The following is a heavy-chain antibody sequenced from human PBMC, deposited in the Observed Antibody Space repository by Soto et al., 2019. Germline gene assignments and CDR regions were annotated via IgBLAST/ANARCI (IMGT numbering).Heavy chain of an antibody. J-gene: IGHJ3*02. D-gene: IGHD1-1*01. Sequence: GASVKVSCKASGYTFTGYYMHWVRQAPGQGLEWMGWINPNSGGTNYAQKFQGWVTMTRDTSISTAYMELSRLRSDDTAVYYCARDRGSGTTDAFDIWGQGTMVTVSS. CDR2: INPNSGGT. V-gene: IGHV1-2*04. CDR1: GYTFTGYY. CDR3: ARDRGSGTTDAFDI.